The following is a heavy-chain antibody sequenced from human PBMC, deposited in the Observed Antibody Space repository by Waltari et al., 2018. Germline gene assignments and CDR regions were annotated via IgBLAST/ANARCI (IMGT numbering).Heavy chain of an antibody. V-gene: IGHV3-30*16. Sequence: QVQLVQSGAEVKKPGASVKVSCKASGYTFTSYGISWVRQAPGQGLEWVAVISYDGSNKYYADSVKGRFTISRDNSKNTLYLQMNSLRAEDTAVYYCARDSGPRLYSSSWYFRYWGQGTLVTVSS. CDR1: GYTFTSYG. J-gene: IGHJ4*02. CDR3: ARDSGPRLYSSSWYFRY. CDR2: ISYDGSNK. D-gene: IGHD6-13*01.